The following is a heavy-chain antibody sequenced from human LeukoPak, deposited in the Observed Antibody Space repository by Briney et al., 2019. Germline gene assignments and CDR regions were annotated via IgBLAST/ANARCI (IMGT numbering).Heavy chain of an antibody. CDR2: IYYSGST. J-gene: IGHJ3*02. V-gene: IGHV4-59*01. D-gene: IGHD2-15*01. CDR1: GGSISSYY. Sequence: SETLSLTCTVSGGSISSYYWTWIRQPPGKGLEWIGYIYYSGSTNYDPSLKSRVTISVDTSKNQFSLKLSSVTAADTAVYYCARDIARGAFDIWGQGTMVTVSS. CDR3: ARDIARGAFDI.